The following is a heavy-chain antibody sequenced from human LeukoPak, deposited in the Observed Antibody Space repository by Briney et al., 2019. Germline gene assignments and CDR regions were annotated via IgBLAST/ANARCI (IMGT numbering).Heavy chain of an antibody. D-gene: IGHD6-19*01. CDR1: GGSISSYY. Sequence: SETLSLTCTVSGGSISSYYWSWIRQPAGKGLEWIGRIYTSGSTNYNPSLKSRVTMSVDTSKNQFSLNLYSVTDADTAVYYCARRLSPPDAFDIWGQGTMVTVSS. CDR2: IYTSGST. V-gene: IGHV4-4*07. J-gene: IGHJ3*02. CDR3: ARRLSPPDAFDI.